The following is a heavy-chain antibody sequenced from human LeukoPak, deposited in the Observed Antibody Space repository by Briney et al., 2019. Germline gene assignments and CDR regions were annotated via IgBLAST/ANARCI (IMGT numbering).Heavy chain of an antibody. CDR2: IYPGDSDT. V-gene: IGHV5-51*01. J-gene: IGHJ4*02. CDR1: GYSITSYW. CDR3: ARHAENYLDY. Sequence: GESLKISCKGSGYSITSYWIGWVRQMPGKRLEWMGIIYPGDSDTRYSPSFQGQVTISADKSISTAYLQWSSLKASATAMYYCARHAENYLDYWGQGTLVTVSS.